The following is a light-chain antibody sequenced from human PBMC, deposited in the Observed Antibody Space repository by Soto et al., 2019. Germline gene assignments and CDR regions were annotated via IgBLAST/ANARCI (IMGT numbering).Light chain of an antibody. V-gene: IGKV3-20*01. Sequence: EIVLTQSPGTLSLSPGERATLSCRASQSLSSNYLAWYQQRPGQAPRLLIYHASTRATGIPDRFSGSGHGTDFTLTISRLEPEDFAVYYCQRYGNSPFTVGHGTKVAI. J-gene: IGKJ3*01. CDR1: QSLSSNY. CDR2: HAS. CDR3: QRYGNSPFT.